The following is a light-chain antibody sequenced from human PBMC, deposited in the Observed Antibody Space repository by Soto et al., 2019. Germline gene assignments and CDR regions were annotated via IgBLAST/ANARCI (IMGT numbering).Light chain of an antibody. CDR1: QSVSSSY. CDR2: GAS. Sequence: EIVLTQSPGTLSLSPGERATLSCRASQSVSSSYLAWYQQKPGQAPRLLIYGASSRATGIPDRFSGSGSGTDFTLTSSRLEPDDFAVYYCQQHGTSPITFGQGTRLEIK. J-gene: IGKJ5*01. V-gene: IGKV3-20*01. CDR3: QQHGTSPIT.